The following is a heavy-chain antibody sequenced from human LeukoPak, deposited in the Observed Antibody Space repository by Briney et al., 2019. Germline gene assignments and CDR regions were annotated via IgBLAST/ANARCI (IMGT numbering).Heavy chain of an antibody. D-gene: IGHD1-26*01. Sequence: GGSLRLSCAASGFTFSTYSMNWVRQAPGKGLEWVSCISSSSSYTYYADSVKGRFTISRDNAKNSLYLQMNSLRADDTAVYHCARQETSSYNGAFDIWGQGTMVTVSS. V-gene: IGHV3-21*01. CDR2: ISSSSSYT. J-gene: IGHJ3*02. CDR3: ARQETSSYNGAFDI. CDR1: GFTFSTYS.